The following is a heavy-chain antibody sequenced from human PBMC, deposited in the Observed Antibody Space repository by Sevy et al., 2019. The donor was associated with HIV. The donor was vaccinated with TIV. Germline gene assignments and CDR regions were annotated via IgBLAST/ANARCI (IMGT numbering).Heavy chain of an antibody. V-gene: IGHV3-30-3*01. J-gene: IGHJ4*01. D-gene: IGHD1-26*01. CDR3: ARDSSPPDLPWEVFALLDY. CDR1: GFTFSSYA. Sequence: GGSLRLSCAASGFTFSSYAMHWVRQAPGKGLEWVAVISYDGSNKYYADSVKGRFTISRDNSKNTLYLQMNRLRAEDTALYYCARDSSPPDLPWEVFALLDYWGQGTLVTVSS. CDR2: ISYDGSNK.